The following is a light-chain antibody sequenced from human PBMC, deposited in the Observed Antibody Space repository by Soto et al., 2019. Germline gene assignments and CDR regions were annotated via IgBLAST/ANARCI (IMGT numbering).Light chain of an antibody. V-gene: IGKV3-11*01. CDR2: DAS. J-gene: IGKJ5*01. CDR3: HHGSNRGT. Sequence: LTHTKTTEAFPPGEKSTPPCRASQSVRSYLAWYKQNPGQAPGLLIYDASNRATGIPARFSGSGCGTEFTLCGIRLEPEEFVGYYCHHGSNRGTFGHGTRLEIK. CDR1: QSVRSY.